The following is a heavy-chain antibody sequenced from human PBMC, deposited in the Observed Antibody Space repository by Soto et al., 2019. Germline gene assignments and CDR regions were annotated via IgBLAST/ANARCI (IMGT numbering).Heavy chain of an antibody. V-gene: IGHV1-8*01. CDR2: MNPNSGNT. CDR3: ARGTVVARPFDY. Sequence: ASVKVSCKASGYTFTSYDINWVRQATGQGLEWMGWMNPNSGNTGYAQKFQGRVTMTRNTSISTAYMELSSLRSEDTAVYYCARGTVVARPFDYWGQGTLVTVSS. CDR1: GYTFTSYD. J-gene: IGHJ4*02. D-gene: IGHD2-15*01.